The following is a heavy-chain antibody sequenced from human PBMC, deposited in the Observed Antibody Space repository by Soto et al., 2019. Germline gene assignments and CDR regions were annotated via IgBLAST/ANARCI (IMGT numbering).Heavy chain of an antibody. D-gene: IGHD1-1*01. V-gene: IGHV3-23*01. CDR1: EFTFSNYA. CDR2: ISSSASST. CDR3: AKGGPTIADAFYI. J-gene: IGHJ3*02. Sequence: GGSLRLSCAASEFTFSNYAMSWVRQAPGKGLEWVSTISSSASSTHYADAVKGRFTISRVNSKNTLYLQMNSLRAEDTAVYYCAKGGPTIADAFYIWGQGTMGTVSS.